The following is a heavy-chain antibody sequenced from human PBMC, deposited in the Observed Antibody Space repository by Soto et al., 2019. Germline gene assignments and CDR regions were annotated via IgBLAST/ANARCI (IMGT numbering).Heavy chain of an antibody. CDR1: GGSFSGYY. J-gene: IGHJ6*02. Sequence: LSLTCAFYGGSFSGYYWSWIRQPPGKGLEWIGEINHSGSTNYNPSLKSRVTISVDTSKNQFSLKLSSVTAADTAVYYCARGGSPEVAAPYYYYGMDVWGQGTTVTVSS. D-gene: IGHD2-15*01. CDR3: ARGGSPEVAAPYYYYGMDV. V-gene: IGHV4-34*01. CDR2: INHSGST.